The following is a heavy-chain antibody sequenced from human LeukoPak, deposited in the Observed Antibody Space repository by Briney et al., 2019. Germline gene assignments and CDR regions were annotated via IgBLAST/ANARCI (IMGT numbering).Heavy chain of an antibody. CDR3: ARRVTMVRGPNANWFDP. CDR2: IYYSGST. CDR1: GVSFSSSSYY. V-gene: IGHV4-39*01. D-gene: IGHD3-10*01. J-gene: IGHJ5*02. Sequence: PSETLSLTCTVSGVSFSSSSYYWGWIRQPPGKGLEWIGSIYYSGSTYYNPSLKSRVTISVDTSKNQFSLKLSSVTAADTAVYYCARRVTMVRGPNANWFDPWGQGTLVTVSS.